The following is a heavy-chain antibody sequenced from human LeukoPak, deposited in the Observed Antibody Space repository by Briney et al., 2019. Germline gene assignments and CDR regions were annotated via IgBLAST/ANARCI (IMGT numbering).Heavy chain of an antibody. CDR3: AKDLNPQWLVLRHGMDV. J-gene: IGHJ6*01. Sequence: GGSLRLSCAASGFTFSRYALSWVRQAPGKGREWVSAISGSGGSTYYADSAKGRFTISRDNSQNTPYLQRNSLRAEDTAVYYCAKDLNPQWLVLRHGMDVWGQGTTVTVSS. V-gene: IGHV3-23*01. CDR2: ISGSGGST. D-gene: IGHD6-19*01. CDR1: GFTFSRYA.